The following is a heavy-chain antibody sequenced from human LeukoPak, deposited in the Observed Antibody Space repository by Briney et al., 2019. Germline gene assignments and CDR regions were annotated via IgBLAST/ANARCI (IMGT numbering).Heavy chain of an antibody. CDR3: ARDSVITIFPETLYGMDV. D-gene: IGHD3-9*01. Sequence: TSETPSLTCTVSGGSISSSSYYWGWIRQPPGKGLEWIGSIYYSGSTYYNPSLKSRVTISVDTSKNQFSLKLSSVTAADTAVYYCARDSVITIFPETLYGMDVWGQGTTVTVSS. V-gene: IGHV4-39*07. J-gene: IGHJ6*02. CDR2: IYYSGST. CDR1: GGSISSSSYY.